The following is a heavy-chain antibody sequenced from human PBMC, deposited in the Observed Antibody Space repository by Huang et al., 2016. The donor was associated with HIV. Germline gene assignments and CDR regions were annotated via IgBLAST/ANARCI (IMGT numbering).Heavy chain of an antibody. V-gene: IGHV3-53*01. Sequence: EVQLVESGGGLIQPGGSLRLSCAASGFTVSTNYMTWVRQAPGKGLEGVALIYSGGTTYYADSVKGRFTISRDDSENTLYLHMTSRRAGDTAVYYCAKEGDTGAALGYWGQGTLVTVS. D-gene: IGHD2-8*02. CDR1: GFTVSTNY. CDR3: AKEGDTGAALGY. J-gene: IGHJ4*02. CDR2: IYSGGTT.